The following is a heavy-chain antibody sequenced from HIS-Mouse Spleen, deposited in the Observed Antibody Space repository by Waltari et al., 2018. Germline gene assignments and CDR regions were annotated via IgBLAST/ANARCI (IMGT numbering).Heavy chain of an antibody. CDR1: GGSISSYY. V-gene: IGHV4-59*01. J-gene: IGHJ5*02. D-gene: IGHD2-8*01. CDR2: IYYSGST. Sequence: QVQLQESGPGLVKPSETLSLTFTVPGGSISSYYWSWIRQPPGKGLEWIGYIYYSGSTNYNPSLKSRVTISVDTSKNQFSLKLSSVTAADTAVYYCARVAEWWFDPWGQGTLVTVSS. CDR3: ARVAEWWFDP.